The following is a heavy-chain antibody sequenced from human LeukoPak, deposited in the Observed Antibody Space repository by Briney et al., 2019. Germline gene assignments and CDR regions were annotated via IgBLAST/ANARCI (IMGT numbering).Heavy chain of an antibody. CDR1: GFTFSSYG. CDR3: ARGVREADWYFDY. Sequence: GGSLRLSCAASGFTFSSYGMHWVRQAPGKGLEWVAVIWYDGSNKYYADSVKGRFTISRDNSKNTLYLQMNSLRAEDTAVYYCARGVREADWYFDYWGQGTLVTVSS. D-gene: IGHD1-1*01. V-gene: IGHV3-33*01. J-gene: IGHJ4*02. CDR2: IWYDGSNK.